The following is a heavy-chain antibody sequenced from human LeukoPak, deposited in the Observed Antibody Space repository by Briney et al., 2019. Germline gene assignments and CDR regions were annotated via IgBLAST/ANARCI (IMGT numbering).Heavy chain of an antibody. CDR1: GYSINSDYY. CDR3: SGELAGTTVHY. D-gene: IGHD1-1*01. V-gene: IGHV4-38-2*02. CDR2: IYHSGST. Sequence: KPSETLSLTCTVSGYSINSDYYWGWIRQPPGKGLEWIGSIYHSGSTYYNPSLRSRLTISVDTSKNQFSLKLSSVTAADTAVYFCSGELAGTTVHYWGQGALVTVSS. J-gene: IGHJ4*02.